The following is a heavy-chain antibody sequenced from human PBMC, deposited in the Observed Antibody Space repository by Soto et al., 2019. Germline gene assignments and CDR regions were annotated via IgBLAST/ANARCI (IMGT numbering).Heavy chain of an antibody. CDR1: GFTLSSYE. Sequence: PGGSLRLSCVASGFTLSSYEMNWVRLAPGKGLEWVAYISYTGTTIYYADSVKGRFAISRDTAKNSLYLQMNSLRAEDTAVYCCARESPPYDILTGYYDYWGQGTLVTVSS. J-gene: IGHJ4*02. CDR3: ARESPPYDILTGYYDY. CDR2: ISYTGTTI. D-gene: IGHD3-9*01. V-gene: IGHV3-48*03.